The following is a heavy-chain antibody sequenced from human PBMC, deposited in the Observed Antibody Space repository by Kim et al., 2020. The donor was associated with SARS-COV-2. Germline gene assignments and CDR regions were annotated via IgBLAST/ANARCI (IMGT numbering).Heavy chain of an antibody. CDR2: INTNTGNP. CDR3: ARGGDSSGAEDYYYYYGMDV. J-gene: IGHJ6*02. V-gene: IGHV7-4-1*02. Sequence: ASVKVSCKASGYTFTSYAMNWVRQAPGQGLEWMGWINTNTGNPTYAQGFTGRFVFSLDTSVSTAYLQISSLKAEDTAVYYCARGGDSSGAEDYYYYYGMDVWGQGTTVTVSS. D-gene: IGHD6-19*01. CDR1: GYTFTSYA.